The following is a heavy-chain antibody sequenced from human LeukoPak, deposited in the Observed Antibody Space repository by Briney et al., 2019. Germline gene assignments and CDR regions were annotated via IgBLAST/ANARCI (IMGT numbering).Heavy chain of an antibody. Sequence: VASVKVSCKASGGAFSNYAFNWVRQAPGQGLEWMGGIIPNSGGTNYAQKFQGRVAMTRDTSISTAYMELSRLTSDDTAVYYCARDWLTYYYGSGSYSSVYWGQGTLVTVSS. D-gene: IGHD3-10*01. V-gene: IGHV1-2*02. CDR3: ARDWLTYYYGSGSYSSVY. CDR2: IIPNSGGT. J-gene: IGHJ4*02. CDR1: GGAFSNYA.